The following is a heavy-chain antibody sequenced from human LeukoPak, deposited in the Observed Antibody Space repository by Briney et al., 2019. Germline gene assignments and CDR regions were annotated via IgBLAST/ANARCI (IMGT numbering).Heavy chain of an antibody. CDR2: ISFDGSNK. CDR3: ARDRYGDYGSPDY. J-gene: IGHJ4*02. V-gene: IGHV3-30*01. D-gene: IGHD4-17*01. CDR1: GFTFSSYA. Sequence: GGSLRLSCAASGFTFSSYAMHWVRQAPGKGLEWVAVISFDGSNKYYADSVKGRCTISRDKSKNTLYLQMNSLRAEDTAVYYCARDRYGDYGSPDYWGQGTLVTVSS.